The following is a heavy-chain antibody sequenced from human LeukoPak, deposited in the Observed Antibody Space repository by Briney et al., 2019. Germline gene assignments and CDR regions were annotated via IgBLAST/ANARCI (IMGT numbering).Heavy chain of an antibody. J-gene: IGHJ4*02. D-gene: IGHD3-22*01. CDR2: TSGRGDST. CDR1: GFSFSDFA. CDR3: ANPDSSGFYFSMRFDF. V-gene: IGHV3-23*01. Sequence: GGSLRLSCKASGFSFSDFAMTWVRQAPGKGLEWVSTTSGRGDSTYYADSVKGRFTVSRDNSDNTLYLHMNSLRAEDTAVYFCANPDSSGFYFSMRFDFWGQGTLVTVSS.